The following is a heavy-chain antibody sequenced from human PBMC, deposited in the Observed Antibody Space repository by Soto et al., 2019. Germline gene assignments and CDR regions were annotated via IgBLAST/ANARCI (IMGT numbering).Heavy chain of an antibody. CDR1: GGTFSSYA. CDR3: ARKKFAVAGLDAFDI. J-gene: IGHJ3*02. CDR2: IIPIFGTA. V-gene: IGHV1-69*13. Sequence: ASVKVSCKASGGTFSSYAISWVRQAPGQGLEWMGGIIPIFGTANYAQKFQGRVTITADESTSTAYMELSSLRSEDTAAYYCARKKFAVAGLDAFDIWGQGTMVTVSS. D-gene: IGHD6-19*01.